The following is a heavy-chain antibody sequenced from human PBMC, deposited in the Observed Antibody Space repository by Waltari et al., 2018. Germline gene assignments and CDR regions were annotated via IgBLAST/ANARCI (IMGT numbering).Heavy chain of an antibody. CDR1: GGTFSSYA. D-gene: IGHD6-6*01. V-gene: IGHV1-69*08. CDR2: IIPIFGTA. Sequence: QVQLVQSGAEVKKPGSSVKVSCKASGGTFSSYAISWVRQAPGQGLEWMGRIIPIFGTANYAQKFQGRVTITADKSTSTAYMELSSLRSEDTAVYYCASGIAARRELYYYYGMDVWGQGTTVTVSS. CDR3: ASGIAARRELYYYYGMDV. J-gene: IGHJ6*02.